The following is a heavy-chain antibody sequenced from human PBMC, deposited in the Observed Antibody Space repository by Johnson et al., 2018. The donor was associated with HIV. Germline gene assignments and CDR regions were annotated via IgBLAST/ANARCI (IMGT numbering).Heavy chain of an antibody. J-gene: IGHJ3*02. Sequence: QVQLVESGGGVVQPGRSLRLSCAASGFTFRSYAMHWVRQAPGKGLEWVAVISYDGNIKFYADYVKGRFSISRDNSKNTLFLDMNSLRAEDTAVYYCARAVGVGATAMDDAFDIWGQGTMVTVSS. CDR1: GFTFRSYA. D-gene: IGHD1-26*01. CDR2: ISYDGNIK. CDR3: ARAVGVGATAMDDAFDI. V-gene: IGHV3-30-3*01.